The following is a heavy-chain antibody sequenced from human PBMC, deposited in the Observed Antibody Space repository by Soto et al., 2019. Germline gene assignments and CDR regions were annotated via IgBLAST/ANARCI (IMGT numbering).Heavy chain of an antibody. V-gene: IGHV4-59*08. D-gene: IGHD3-10*01. Sequence: SETLSLTCTVSGGSISTYYWNWIRQPPGKGLEWIGHVHSLGFTNYNPSLRSRVTISLDTSQKQFSLKLSSVTAADTAVYYCASISNYYGSGSPRYYFDYWGQGTLVTVSS. CDR1: GGSISTYY. J-gene: IGHJ4*02. CDR2: VHSLGFT. CDR3: ASISNYYGSGSPRYYFDY.